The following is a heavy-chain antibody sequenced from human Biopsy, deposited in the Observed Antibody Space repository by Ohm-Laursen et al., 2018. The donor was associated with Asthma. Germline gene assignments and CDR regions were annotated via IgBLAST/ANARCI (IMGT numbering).Heavy chain of an antibody. CDR1: GFTFSDCY. D-gene: IGHD3-22*01. CDR2: ISSSGNTI. J-gene: IGHJ4*02. CDR3: AREGVNYYDSSGYLEY. V-gene: IGHV3-11*01. Sequence: SLRLSCAASGFTFSDCYMSWIRQAPGKGLEWVSYISSSGNTIYYADSVKGRFTISRDNAKNSLYLQMNSLRAEDTAVYYCAREGVNYYDSSGYLEYWGQGTLVTVSS.